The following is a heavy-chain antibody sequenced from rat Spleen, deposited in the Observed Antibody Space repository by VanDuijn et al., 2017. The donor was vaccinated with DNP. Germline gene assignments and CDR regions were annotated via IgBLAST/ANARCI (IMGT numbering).Heavy chain of an antibody. J-gene: IGHJ4*01. D-gene: IGHD1-12*01. Sequence: EVQLVESGGGLVQPGRSLKLSCAVSGITFSDHNMAWVRQAPKKGLEWVATISYDGSDIYYRDSVKGRFTISRDNAKSTLYLQMDSLRSEDTATYYCARHRTIMPYYYALDAWGQGASVTVSS. V-gene: IGHV5-7*01. CDR1: GITFSDHN. CDR3: ARHRTIMPYYYALDA. CDR2: ISYDGSDI.